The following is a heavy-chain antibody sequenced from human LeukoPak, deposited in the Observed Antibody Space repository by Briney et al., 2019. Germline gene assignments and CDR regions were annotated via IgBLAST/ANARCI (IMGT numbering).Heavy chain of an antibody. CDR3: ARSTQYGSGSLNFDY. Sequence: PGGSLRLSCAASGFTFSSYSMNWVRQAPGKGLEWVSSISSSSSYIYYADSVKGRFTISRDNAKNSLYLQMNSLRAEDTAVYYCARSTQYGSGSLNFDYWGQGTLVTVSS. J-gene: IGHJ4*02. D-gene: IGHD3-10*01. CDR1: GFTFSSYS. CDR2: ISSSSSYI. V-gene: IGHV3-21*01.